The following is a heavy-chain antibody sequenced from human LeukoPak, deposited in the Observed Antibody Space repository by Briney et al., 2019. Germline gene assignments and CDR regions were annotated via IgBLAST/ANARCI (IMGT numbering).Heavy chain of an antibody. Sequence: SQTLSLTCTVSGTSISRSGYYWSWIRQHPGKGLECIGFTYYSGSTHYNPSLESRVTISVDTSKNQFSLKLSSVTAADTAVYYCARVGDGYKPQFDYWGQGALVTVSS. J-gene: IGHJ4*02. CDR3: ARVGDGYKPQFDY. V-gene: IGHV4-31*03. CDR2: TYYSGST. D-gene: IGHD5-24*01. CDR1: GTSISRSGYY.